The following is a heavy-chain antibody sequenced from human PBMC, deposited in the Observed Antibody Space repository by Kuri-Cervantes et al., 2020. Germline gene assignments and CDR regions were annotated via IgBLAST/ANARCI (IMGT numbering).Heavy chain of an antibody. CDR2: IIPIFGTT. CDR1: GYTFTSYD. CDR3: ARVSGSSALDY. J-gene: IGHJ4*02. D-gene: IGHD6-6*01. Sequence: SVKVSCKASGYTFTSYDINWVRQATGQGLEWMGGIIPIFGTTNYAQKFQGRVTITADKSTSTAYMELSSLRSEDTAVYYCARVSGSSALDYWGQGTLVTVSS. V-gene: IGHV1-69*06.